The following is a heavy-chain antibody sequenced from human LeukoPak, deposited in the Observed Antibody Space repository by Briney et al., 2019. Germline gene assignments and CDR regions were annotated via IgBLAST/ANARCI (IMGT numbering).Heavy chain of an antibody. CDR2: IWYDGSNK. Sequence: GGSLRLSCAASGFTFSTYGMHWVRQAPGKGLEWVAVIWYDGSNKYYADSVKGRFTISRDNSKNTLNLQMNSLRAEDTAMYYCVRDVKNPSTVIGLLDYWGQGTLVTVSS. CDR1: GFTFSTYG. J-gene: IGHJ4*02. CDR3: VRDVKNPSTVIGLLDY. V-gene: IGHV3-33*01. D-gene: IGHD2-21*01.